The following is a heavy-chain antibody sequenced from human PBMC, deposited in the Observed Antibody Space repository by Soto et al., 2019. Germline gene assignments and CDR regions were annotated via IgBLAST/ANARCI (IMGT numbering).Heavy chain of an antibody. J-gene: IGHJ6*02. CDR3: ARAPMDDYGNYYDGMDV. CDR2: INYRGIT. V-gene: IGHV4-34*01. CDR1: GGSFRGYS. Sequence: QVQLQQWGAGLLKPSETLSLTCGVPGGSFRGYSWNWIRQSPEKGLEWIGEINYRGITSYNPSLRSRVTISLDTSTNRFSLTLTSVTAADTAIYYCARAPMDDYGNYYDGMDVWGQGTTITVS. D-gene: IGHD4-17*01.